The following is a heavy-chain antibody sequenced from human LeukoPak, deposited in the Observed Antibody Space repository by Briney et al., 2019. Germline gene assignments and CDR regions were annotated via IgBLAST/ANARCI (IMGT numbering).Heavy chain of an antibody. D-gene: IGHD3-16*01. CDR2: FYYSGST. CDR1: GGSISSSSYY. CDR3: ARDYSRYLGGGFDY. J-gene: IGHJ4*02. V-gene: IGHV4-39*07. Sequence: SETLSLTCTVSGGSISSSSYYWGWIRQPPGKGLEWIGSFYYSGSTYYNPSLKSRVTISVDTSKNQFSLKLSSVTAADTAVYYCARDYSRYLGGGFDYWGQGTLVTVSS.